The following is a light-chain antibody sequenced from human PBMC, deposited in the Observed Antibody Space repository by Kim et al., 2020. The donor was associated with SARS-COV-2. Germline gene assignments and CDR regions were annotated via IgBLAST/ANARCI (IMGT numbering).Light chain of an antibody. J-gene: IGKJ4*01. CDR2: GAT. V-gene: IGKV3-20*01. Sequence: LALTARQRPNLTCRASQSVSYLAWYQQTPGQSPRPLMYGATSRATRIPDRFGGSGSGTDFTLTISGLEPEDFQVYYCQQSDASPLSFGGGTKLEI. CDR1: QSVSY. CDR3: QQSDASPLS.